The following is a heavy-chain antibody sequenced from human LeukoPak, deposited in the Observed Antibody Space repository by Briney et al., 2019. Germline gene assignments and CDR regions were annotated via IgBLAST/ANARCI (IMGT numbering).Heavy chain of an antibody. D-gene: IGHD4-23*01. CDR3: ARELRWYRPRANWYFDL. V-gene: IGHV4-59*01. CDR2: IYYSGST. J-gene: IGHJ2*01. Sequence: SETLSLTCTVSGGSISSYYWSWIRQPPGKGLEWIGYIYYSGSTNYIPSLKSRVTISVDTSKNQFSLKLSSVTAADTAVYYCARELRWYRPRANWYFDLWGRGALVTVSS. CDR1: GGSISSYY.